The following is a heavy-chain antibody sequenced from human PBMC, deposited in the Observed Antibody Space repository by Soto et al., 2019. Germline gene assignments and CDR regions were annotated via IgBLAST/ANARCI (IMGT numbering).Heavy chain of an antibody. CDR3: ARALTDDIRYKHNWFDP. V-gene: IGHV1-18*01. Sequence: GASVQVSCKASGYTFTSYGISWVRQAPGQGLEWMGWISAYNGNTNYAQKLQGRVTMTTDTSTSTAYMELRSLRSDDTAVYYCARALTDDIRYKHNWFDPWGQGTLVTVSS. J-gene: IGHJ5*02. CDR2: ISAYNGNT. CDR1: GYTFTSYG. D-gene: IGHD3-9*01.